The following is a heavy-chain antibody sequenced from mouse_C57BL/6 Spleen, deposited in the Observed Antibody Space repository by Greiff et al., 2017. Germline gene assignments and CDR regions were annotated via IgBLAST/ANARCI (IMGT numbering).Heavy chain of an antibody. CDR1: GFTFSSYG. D-gene: IGHD3-2*02. V-gene: IGHV5-6*01. Sequence: EVQLVESGGDLVKPGGSLKLSCAASGFTFSSYGMSWVRQTPDKRLEWVATISSGGSYTYYPDSVKGRFTISRDNAKNTLYLQMSSLKSEDTAMYYCARPCIDSSGYALAYWGQGTLVTVSA. CDR2: ISSGGSYT. CDR3: ARPCIDSSGYALAY. J-gene: IGHJ3*01.